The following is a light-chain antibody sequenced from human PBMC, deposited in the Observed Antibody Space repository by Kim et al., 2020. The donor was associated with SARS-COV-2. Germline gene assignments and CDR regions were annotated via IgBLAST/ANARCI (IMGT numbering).Light chain of an antibody. V-gene: IGKV3-11*01. Sequence: LTPGERSPLSCRASQSVSTYIAWYQQRSGQAPRVIIYNASNRATGIPARFSGSGSGTDFTLTISSLQPEDFAVYYCQQRSSWPLTFGGGTKVDIK. J-gene: IGKJ4*01. CDR3: QQRSSWPLT. CDR1: QSVSTY. CDR2: NAS.